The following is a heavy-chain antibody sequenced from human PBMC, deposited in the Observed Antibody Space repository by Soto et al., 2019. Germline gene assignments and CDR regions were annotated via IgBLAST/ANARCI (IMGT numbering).Heavy chain of an antibody. J-gene: IGHJ4*02. CDR3: TRVVYYDNSGYKY. D-gene: IGHD3-22*01. CDR2: ISGSSSHI. Sequence: PAGSLRLSCAASGFTFSNYNMNWVRQSPGKGLEWVSSISGSSSHIYYADSVKGRFTISRDNAKNSLYLQMNSLRAEDTAVYYCTRVVYYDNSGYKYWGQGTLVTVSS. V-gene: IGHV3-21*01. CDR1: GFTFSNYN.